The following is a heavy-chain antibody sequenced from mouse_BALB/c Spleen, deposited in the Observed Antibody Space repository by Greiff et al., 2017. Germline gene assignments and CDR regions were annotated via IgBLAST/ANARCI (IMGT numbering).Heavy chain of an antibody. CDR1: GFSLTSYG. CDR3: ASYYRYDVDAMDY. V-gene: IGHV2-9*02. Sequence: VKLMESGPGLVAPSQSLSITCTVSGFSLTSYGVHWVRQPPGKGLEWLGVIWAGGSTNYNSALMSRLSISKDNSKSQVFLKMNSLPTDDTAMYYCASYYRYDVDAMDYWGQGTSVTVSS. CDR2: IWAGGST. D-gene: IGHD2-14*01. J-gene: IGHJ4*01.